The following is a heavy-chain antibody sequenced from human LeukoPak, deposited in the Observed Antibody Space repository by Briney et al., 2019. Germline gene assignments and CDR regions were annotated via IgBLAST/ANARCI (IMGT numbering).Heavy chain of an antibody. CDR1: GYTFTSYY. V-gene: IGHV1-46*01. J-gene: IGHJ6*03. D-gene: IGHD5-18*01. Sequence: GASVKVSCKASGYTFTSYYMHWVRQAPGQGLEGMGLINPSGGRTTYAQKFQGRVTLTRDMSTSTVYMELSSLRSEDTAVYYCARGGDIHLWINYYYYMDVWGKGTTVTVSS. CDR2: INPSGGRT. CDR3: ARGGDIHLWINYYYYMDV.